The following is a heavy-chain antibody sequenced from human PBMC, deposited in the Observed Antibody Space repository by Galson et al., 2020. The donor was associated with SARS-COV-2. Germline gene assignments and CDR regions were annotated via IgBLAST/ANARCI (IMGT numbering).Heavy chain of an antibody. CDR3: ARVHLRLWFGEFTFDP. J-gene: IGHJ5*02. CDR2: INAGNGNT. Sequence: ASVKVSCKASGYTFTSYAMHWVRQAPGQRLEWMGWINAGNGNTKYSQKFQGRVTITRDTSASTAYMELSSLRSEDTAVYYCARVHLRLWFGEFTFDPWGQGTLVTVSS. V-gene: IGHV1-3*01. CDR1: GYTFTSYA. D-gene: IGHD3-10*01.